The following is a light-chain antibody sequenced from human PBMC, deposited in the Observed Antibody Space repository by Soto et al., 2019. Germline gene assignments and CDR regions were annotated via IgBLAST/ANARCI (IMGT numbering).Light chain of an antibody. V-gene: IGKV3-20*01. Sequence: EIVMTQSPATLSVSPGARATLSCRASQSVGSDLVWYRKKPGQAPRLLIYGASNRATGIPDRFTGSGSGTDFNLTITRLETEDFAVYVCQQYGGPPTTFGQGTKVDIK. CDR2: GAS. J-gene: IGKJ1*01. CDR3: QQYGGPPTT. CDR1: QSVGSD.